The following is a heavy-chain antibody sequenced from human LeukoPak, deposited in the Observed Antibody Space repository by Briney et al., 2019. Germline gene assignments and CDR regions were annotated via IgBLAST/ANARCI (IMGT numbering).Heavy chain of an antibody. CDR1: EFTFSDYY. V-gene: IGHV3-11*01. CDR3: AKYDFWSGYPPTHD. J-gene: IGHJ1*01. D-gene: IGHD3-3*01. CDR2: ISYSGDTI. Sequence: PGGSLRLSCAASEFTFSDYYMSWIRQAPGKGLEWVSYISYSGDTIYYADSVKGRFTVSRDNAKNSLYLQMNSLRAEDTAVYYCAKYDFWSGYPPTHDWGQGTLVTVSS.